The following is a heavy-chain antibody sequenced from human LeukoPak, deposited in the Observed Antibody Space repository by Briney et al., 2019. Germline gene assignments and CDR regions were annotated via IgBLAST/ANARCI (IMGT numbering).Heavy chain of an antibody. CDR1: GGPISPHY. Sequence: PSETLSLTCAVSGGPISPHYGSWFRQPPGRGLEWVGYIFYSGSTNYNPSLKSRLTMSVDTSKNQVSLQLTSVTAADTAVYYCAGGHHDYDVWGHGILVTVSS. D-gene: IGHD5-12*01. J-gene: IGHJ3*01. V-gene: IGHV4-59*11. CDR2: IFYSGST. CDR3: AGGHHDYDV.